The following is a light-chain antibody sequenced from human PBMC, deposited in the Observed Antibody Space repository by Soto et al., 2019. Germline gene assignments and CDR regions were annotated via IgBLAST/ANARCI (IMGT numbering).Light chain of an antibody. CDR3: QPYSISPPVT. Sequence: EIVLTQSPGTLSLSPGETATLSCRASQAVDRKFLAWYQKSAGQAPRLLIFGASLRATGVPDRFSGGGCVTDFTLTISRVEPEYLSVYYCQPYSISPPVTFSQGTRLDI. CDR2: GAS. V-gene: IGKV3-20*01. J-gene: IGKJ5*01. CDR1: QAVDRKF.